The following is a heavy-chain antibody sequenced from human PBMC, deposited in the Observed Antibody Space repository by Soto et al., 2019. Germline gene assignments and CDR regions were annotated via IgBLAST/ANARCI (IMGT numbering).Heavy chain of an antibody. CDR3: AHSTRIQLWFTYNWFDP. J-gene: IGHJ5*02. V-gene: IGHV2-5*02. CDR2: IYWDDDK. D-gene: IGHD5-18*01. Sequence: SGPTLVKPTQTLTLTCTFSGFSLSTSGVGVGWIRQPPGKALEWLALIYWDDDKRYSPSLKSRLTITKDTSKNQVVLTMTNMDPVDTATYYCAHSTRIQLWFTYNWFDPWGQGTLVTVSS. CDR1: GFSLSTSGVG.